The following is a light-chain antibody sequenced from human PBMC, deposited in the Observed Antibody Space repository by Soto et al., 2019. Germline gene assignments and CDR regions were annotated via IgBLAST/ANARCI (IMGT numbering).Light chain of an antibody. V-gene: IGLV2-14*01. Sequence: QSALTQHASVSGSPGQSITISCTGTSSDVGGYNYVSWYQLHPGKVPKLIIYEVSNRPSGISNRFSGSQSGNTASLTISGLQAEDEADYYCSSYTRSGTLVFGTGTKLTVL. CDR2: EVS. CDR1: SSDVGGYNY. J-gene: IGLJ1*01. CDR3: SSYTRSGTLV.